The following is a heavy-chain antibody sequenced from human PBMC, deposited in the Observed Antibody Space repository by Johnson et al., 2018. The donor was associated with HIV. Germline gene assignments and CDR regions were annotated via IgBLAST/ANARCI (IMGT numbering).Heavy chain of an antibody. V-gene: IGHV3-66*01. CDR3: ARFRSSNWFDAFDI. D-gene: IGHD6-13*01. Sequence: VQLVESRGRLVRPGDSLRLSCAPSGFTFSSNYMTWVRQAPGKGLEWVSVIYSGGSTYYAASVKGRFTISRDNSKNTLYLQMNSLRAEDTAVYYCARFRSSNWFDAFDIWGQGTMVTVSA. CDR1: GFTFSSNY. CDR2: IYSGGST. J-gene: IGHJ3*02.